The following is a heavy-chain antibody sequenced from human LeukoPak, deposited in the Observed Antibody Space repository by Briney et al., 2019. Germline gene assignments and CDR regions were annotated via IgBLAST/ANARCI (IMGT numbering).Heavy chain of an antibody. D-gene: IGHD6-19*01. J-gene: IGHJ4*02. V-gene: IGHV4-59*01. Sequence: SETLSLTCTVSGGSISSYYWSWIRQPPGKGLEWIGYIYYSGSTNYNPSLKGRVTISVDTSKNQFSLKLSSVTAADTAVYYCAAHRTLSSGRDYWGQGTLVTVSS. CDR1: GGSISSYY. CDR3: AAHRTLSSGRDY. CDR2: IYYSGST.